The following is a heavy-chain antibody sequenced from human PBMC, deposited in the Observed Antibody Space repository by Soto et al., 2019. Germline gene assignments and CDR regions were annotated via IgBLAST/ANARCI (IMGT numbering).Heavy chain of an antibody. Sequence: GGYLRLSCAASGFTLGNYWLICVRQSPCKWVEWVSSISSSSSYIYYADSVKGRFTISRDNAKNSLYLQMNSLRAEDTAVYYCASLKGRGIAAAGTHYYGMDVWGQGTTVPVSS. J-gene: IGHJ6*02. CDR3: ASLKGRGIAAAGTHYYGMDV. CDR2: ISSSSSYI. D-gene: IGHD6-13*01. CDR1: GFTLGNYW. V-gene: IGHV3-21*01.